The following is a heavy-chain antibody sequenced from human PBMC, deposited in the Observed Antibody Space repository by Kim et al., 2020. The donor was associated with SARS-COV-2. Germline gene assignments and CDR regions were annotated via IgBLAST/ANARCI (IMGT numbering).Heavy chain of an antibody. V-gene: IGHV5-51*01. Sequence: GESLKISCKGSGYSFTSYWIGWVRQMPGKGLEWMGIIYPGDSDTRYSPSFQGQVTISADKSISTAYLQWSSLKASDTAMYYCARLPLTHTFIAAAGTYYGMDVWGQGTTVTVSS. J-gene: IGHJ6*02. D-gene: IGHD6-13*01. CDR2: IYPGDSDT. CDR1: GYSFTSYW. CDR3: ARLPLTHTFIAAAGTYYGMDV.